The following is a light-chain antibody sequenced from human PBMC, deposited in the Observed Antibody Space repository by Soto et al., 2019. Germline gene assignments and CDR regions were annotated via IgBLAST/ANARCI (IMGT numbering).Light chain of an antibody. V-gene: IGKV3-15*01. J-gene: IGKJ4*01. CDR2: GAS. CDR3: QQYNNWPRVT. CDR1: QSVRSN. Sequence: EILMTQSPATLSVSPGERATLSCRATQSVRSNLAWYQQKPGQPPRLLIYGASTRATGIPARFSGSGSGTEFTLTISSLQSEDFAVYYCQQYNNWPRVTFGGGTKVEIK.